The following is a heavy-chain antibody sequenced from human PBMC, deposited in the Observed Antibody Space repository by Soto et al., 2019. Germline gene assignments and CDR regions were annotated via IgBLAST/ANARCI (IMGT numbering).Heavy chain of an antibody. D-gene: IGHD2-8*01. CDR2: ISGSGGST. CDR1: GFTFSSYA. J-gene: IGHJ4*02. V-gene: IGHV3-23*01. CDR3: AKDPVGVLMVYALHFDY. Sequence: EVQLLESGGGLVQPGGSLRLSCAASGFTFSSYAMSWVRQAPGKGLEWVSAISGSGGSTYYADSVKGRFTIPRDNSKNPLYQRMDYVRAEDTDVYYCAKDPVGVLMVYALHFDYWGPGTLVTVSS.